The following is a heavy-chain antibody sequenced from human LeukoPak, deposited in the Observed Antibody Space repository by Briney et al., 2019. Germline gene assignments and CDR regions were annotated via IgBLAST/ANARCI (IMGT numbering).Heavy chain of an antibody. D-gene: IGHD1-14*01. CDR2: INPNSGGT. J-gene: IGHJ4*02. CDR3: ALLSTTSDY. V-gene: IGHV1-2*06. CDR1: GYTFTGYY. Sequence: ASVKVSCKASGYTFTGYYMHWVRQAPGQGLEWMGRINPNSGGTNYAQKFQGRVTMTRATSISTAYMELSRLRSADTAVYYCALLSTTSDYWRPGTLVTVSS.